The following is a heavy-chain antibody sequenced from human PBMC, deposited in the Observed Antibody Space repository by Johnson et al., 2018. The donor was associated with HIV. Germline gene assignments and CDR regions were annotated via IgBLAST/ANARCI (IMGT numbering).Heavy chain of an antibody. CDR2: INSGGST. CDR1: GFSVSSNY. Sequence: VQLVESGGGLVQPGGSLRLSCAASGFSVSSNYMTWVRQGPGKGLEWVSVINSGGSTYYADSVKGRFTISRDNSKNTRYLQMNSLRAEDTAVYYCARACRDGYTCDAFDIWGQGTMVTVSS. J-gene: IGHJ3*02. V-gene: IGHV3-66*01. CDR3: ARACRDGYTCDAFDI. D-gene: IGHD5-24*01.